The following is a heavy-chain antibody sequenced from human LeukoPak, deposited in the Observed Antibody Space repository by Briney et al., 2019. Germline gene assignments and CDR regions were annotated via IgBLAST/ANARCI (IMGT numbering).Heavy chain of an antibody. D-gene: IGHD3-22*01. V-gene: IGHV1-2*02. J-gene: IGHJ4*02. CDR3: ASPYEDSSGYTDY. CDR2: INPNSGGT. Sequence: ASVKVSCKASGYTFTGYYMHWVRQAPGQGPEWMGWINPNSGGTNYAQKFQGRVTMTRDTSISTAYMELSRLRSDDTAVYYCASPYEDSSGYTDYWGQGTLVTVSS. CDR1: GYTFTGYY.